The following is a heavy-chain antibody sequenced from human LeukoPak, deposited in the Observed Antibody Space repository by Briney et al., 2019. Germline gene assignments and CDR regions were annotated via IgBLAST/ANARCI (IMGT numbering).Heavy chain of an antibody. J-gene: IGHJ4*02. V-gene: IGHV4-59*12. Sequence: SETLSLTCTVSGGSIRSYYWSWIRQPSGKGLEWIGYIYNSGSTNYNPSLKSRVTISVDTSKNQFSLKLRSVTAADTAVYYCARVAHSSVWGLDYWGQGTLVTVSS. CDR2: IYNSGST. CDR1: GGSIRSYY. CDR3: ARVAHSSVWGLDY. D-gene: IGHD6-19*01.